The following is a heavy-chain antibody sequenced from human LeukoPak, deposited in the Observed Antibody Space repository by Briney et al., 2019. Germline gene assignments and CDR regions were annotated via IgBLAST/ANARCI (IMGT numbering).Heavy chain of an antibody. CDR1: GYSFSSNW. D-gene: IGHD2-15*01. V-gene: IGHV5-51*01. J-gene: IGHJ4*02. Sequence: GESLKISCKGSGYSFSSNWIGWVRPMPGKGLEWMGIIYPGDSDTRYSPSFQGQVTISADKSISTAYLQWSSLRASDTAIYYCARRVVGFDYWGQGTLVTVSS. CDR2: IYPGDSDT. CDR3: ARRVVGFDY.